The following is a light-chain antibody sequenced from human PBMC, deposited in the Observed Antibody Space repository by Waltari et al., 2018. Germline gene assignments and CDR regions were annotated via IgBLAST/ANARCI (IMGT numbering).Light chain of an antibody. CDR2: YDK. Sequence: SYVLTQPPSVSAAPGEKANIICGGENIGSKSVHWDHQKPGAAPVLVSYYDKGRAAGIPSRISGSNAGNTATLTSARVEAGDEADYFCQVWDTGSDQVVFGGGTKLSVL. CDR1: NIGSKS. J-gene: IGLJ2*01. V-gene: IGLV3-21*04. CDR3: QVWDTGSDQVV.